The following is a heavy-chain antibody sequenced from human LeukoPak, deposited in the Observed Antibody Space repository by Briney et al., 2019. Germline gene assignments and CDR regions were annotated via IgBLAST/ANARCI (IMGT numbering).Heavy chain of an antibody. Sequence: GASVKVSCKASGYTFTTYAIHWVRQAPGQRLEWLGWINTGNGDTGYSQTFQGRVTMTRNTSISTAYMELSSLRSEDTAVYYCARVRPMVRGNTGKLRPNYYYYGMDVWGQGTTVTVSS. CDR2: INTGNGDT. CDR1: GYTFTTYA. D-gene: IGHD3-10*01. V-gene: IGHV1-3*04. J-gene: IGHJ6*02. CDR3: ARVRPMVRGNTGKLRPNYYYYGMDV.